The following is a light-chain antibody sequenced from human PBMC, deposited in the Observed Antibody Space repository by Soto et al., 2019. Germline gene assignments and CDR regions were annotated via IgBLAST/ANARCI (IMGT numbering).Light chain of an antibody. V-gene: IGLV2-14*01. J-gene: IGLJ1*01. CDR3: SSYTSSSTLLYV. CDR1: SSDVGGYNY. Sequence: QSALTQPASVSGSPGQSITISCTGTSSDVGGYNYVSWYQQHPGKAPKLMIYDVSNRPSGVSNRFSGSKSGNTASLTISGLQAEEEAEYYCSSYTSSSTLLYVFGTGTKVTVL. CDR2: DVS.